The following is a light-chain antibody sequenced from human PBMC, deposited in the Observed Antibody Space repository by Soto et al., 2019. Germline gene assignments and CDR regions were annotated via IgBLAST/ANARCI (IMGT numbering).Light chain of an antibody. J-gene: IGKJ4*01. CDR2: WAS. CDR3: QTYYPVPLT. CDR1: QSLLSSSDNRNY. Sequence: DVVMTQSPDSLALSLGERATINCKSSQSLLSSSDNRNYLAWFQQKVGQPPKLLIRWASTRESGVPDRFSASRSATDFTLNINSLKAEDVSVYYCQTYYPVPLTLGGGTKVELK. V-gene: IGKV4-1*01.